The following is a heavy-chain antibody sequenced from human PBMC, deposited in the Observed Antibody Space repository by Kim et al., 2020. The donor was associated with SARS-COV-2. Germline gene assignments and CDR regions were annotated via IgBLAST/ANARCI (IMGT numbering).Heavy chain of an antibody. J-gene: IGHJ6*02. V-gene: IGHV3-21*01. D-gene: IGHD2-8*01. Sequence: SVKGRFTISRDNAKNSLYLQMNSLRAEDTAVYYCARDNGWAGCVLDGMDVWGQGTTVTVSS. CDR3: ARDNGWAGCVLDGMDV.